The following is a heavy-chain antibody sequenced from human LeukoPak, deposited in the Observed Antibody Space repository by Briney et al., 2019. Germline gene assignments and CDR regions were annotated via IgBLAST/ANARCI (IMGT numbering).Heavy chain of an antibody. D-gene: IGHD6-6*01. Sequence: GASVKVSCKACGGTFSSYAISWVRQAPGQGLEWMGGIIPIFGTANYAQKFQGRVTITTDESTSPAYMELSSLRSEDTAVYYCARDGQLPRTGPNYYYYMGVWGKGTTVTVSS. CDR1: GGTFSSYA. CDR3: ARDGQLPRTGPNYYYYMGV. J-gene: IGHJ6*03. V-gene: IGHV1-69*05. CDR2: IIPIFGTA.